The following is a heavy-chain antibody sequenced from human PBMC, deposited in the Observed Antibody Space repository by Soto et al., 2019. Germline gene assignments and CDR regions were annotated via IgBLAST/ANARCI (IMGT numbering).Heavy chain of an antibody. CDR1: EFTFSDYW. D-gene: IGHD1-26*01. CDR2: INQDGSEK. Sequence: EVQLVESGGGLVQPGGSLRLSCVASEFTFSDYWMSWVRQAPGKGLEWVATINQDGSEKFFVDSVKGRFTISRDNTKKSLYLQMYSLRVEDTALYYCARDREWEPSQEGFDYCGQGTLVTVSS. V-gene: IGHV3-7*03. J-gene: IGHJ4*02. CDR3: ARDREWEPSQEGFDY.